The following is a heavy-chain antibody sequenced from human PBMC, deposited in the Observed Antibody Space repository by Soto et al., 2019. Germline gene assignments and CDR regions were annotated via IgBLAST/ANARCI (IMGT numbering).Heavy chain of an antibody. V-gene: IGHV4-39*01. CDR3: ANIVVVPAAMFGDYYYYGMDV. D-gene: IGHD2-2*01. J-gene: IGHJ6*02. Sequence: SETLSLTCTVSGGSISSSSYYWGWIRQPPGKGLEWFGSIYYSGSTYYNPSLKSRVTVSVDTSKNQFSLKLSSVTAADTAVYYCANIVVVPAAMFGDYYYYGMDVWGQGTTVTVSS. CDR2: IYYSGST. CDR1: GGSISSSSYY.